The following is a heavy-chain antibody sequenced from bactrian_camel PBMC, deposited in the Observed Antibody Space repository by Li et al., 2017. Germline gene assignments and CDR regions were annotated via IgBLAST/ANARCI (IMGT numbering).Heavy chain of an antibody. Sequence: QVQLVESGGGSVQAGGSLKLSCTVSPLTYKYNCMGWFRQPPGNKREGVAAIDSDGRSTYTDSVKGRFTVSRGSAKNSISLQMNSLKPEDTGSYYCAADRRGGTWCRTLNADDYTTWGQGTQVTVS. V-gene: IGHV3S53*01. J-gene: IGHJ6*01. CDR2: IDSDGRS. CDR3: AADRRGGTWCRTLNADDYTT. D-gene: IGHD6*01. CDR1: PLTYKYNC.